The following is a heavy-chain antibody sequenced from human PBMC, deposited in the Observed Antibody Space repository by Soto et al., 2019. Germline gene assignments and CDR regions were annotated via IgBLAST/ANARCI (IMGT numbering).Heavy chain of an antibody. CDR1: GGSISSYY. CDR2: IYYSGST. J-gene: IGHJ6*02. D-gene: IGHD3-10*01. Sequence: SETLSLTCTVSGGSISSYYWSWIRQPPGKGLEWIGYIYYSGSTNYNPSLKSRVTISVDTSKNQFSLKLSSVTAADTAVYYCARVSRITMVRGVHYGMDVWGQGTTVTVSS. V-gene: IGHV4-59*08. CDR3: ARVSRITMVRGVHYGMDV.